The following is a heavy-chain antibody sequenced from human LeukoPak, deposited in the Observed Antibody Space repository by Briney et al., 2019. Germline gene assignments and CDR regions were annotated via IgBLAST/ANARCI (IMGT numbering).Heavy chain of an antibody. Sequence: ASVKVSCKASGYTFTGYYMHWVRQAPGQGLEWMGGIIPIFGTANYAQKFQGRVTITADESTSTAYMELSSLRSEDTAVYYCARAGYSSSNDYWGQGTLVTVSS. J-gene: IGHJ4*02. CDR2: IIPIFGTA. CDR3: ARAGYSSSNDY. D-gene: IGHD5-18*01. V-gene: IGHV1-69*13. CDR1: GYTFTGYY.